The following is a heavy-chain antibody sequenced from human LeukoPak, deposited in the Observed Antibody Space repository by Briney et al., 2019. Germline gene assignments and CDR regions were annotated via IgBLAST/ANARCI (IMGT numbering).Heavy chain of an antibody. CDR1: GYTFTSYA. V-gene: IGHV1-3*02. D-gene: IGHD6-19*01. CDR2: SNAGNGNT. CDR3: ARDLAVAGTDYYYYGMDV. Sequence: ASVKVSCKASGYTFTSYAMHWVRQAPGQRLDWMGCSNAGNGNTKYSQEFQGRVTITRDTSASTAYMELSSLRSEDMAVYYCARDLAVAGTDYYYYGMDVWGQGTTVTVSS. J-gene: IGHJ6*02.